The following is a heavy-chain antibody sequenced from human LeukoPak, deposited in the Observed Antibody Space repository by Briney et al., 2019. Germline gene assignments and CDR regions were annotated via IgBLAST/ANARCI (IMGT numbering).Heavy chain of an antibody. Sequence: GGSLRLSCAASGFALTRYAMSWVRQAPGKGLEWVSAMTASGGSTYYGDSVNGRITISRDSSKNTLYLQMNSLRAEDTAVYYCAKRAWDSTSPAFDPWGQGTLVTVSS. CDR3: AKRAWDSTSPAFDP. J-gene: IGHJ5*02. CDR2: MTASGGST. V-gene: IGHV3-23*01. D-gene: IGHD2-2*01. CDR1: GFALTRYA.